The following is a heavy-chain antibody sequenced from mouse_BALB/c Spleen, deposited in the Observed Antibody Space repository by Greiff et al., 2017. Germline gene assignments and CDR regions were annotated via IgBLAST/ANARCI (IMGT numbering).Heavy chain of an antibody. J-gene: IGHJ2*01. V-gene: IGHV5-17*02. CDR1: GFTFSSFG. CDR3: ARGGGGHFDY. Sequence: EVMLVESGGGLVQPGGSRKLSCAASGFTFSSFGMHWVRQAPEKGLEWVAYISSGSSTIYYADTVKGRFTISRDNPKNTLFLQVTSLRSEDTAMYYCARGGGGHFDYWGQGTTLTVSS. D-gene: IGHD1-1*02. CDR2: ISSGSSTI.